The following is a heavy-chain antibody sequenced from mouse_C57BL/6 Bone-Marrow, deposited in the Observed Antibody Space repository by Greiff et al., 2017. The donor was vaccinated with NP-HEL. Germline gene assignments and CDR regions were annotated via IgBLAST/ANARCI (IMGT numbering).Heavy chain of an antibody. CDR3: ARGAVVAHYFDY. CDR2: IYPRSGNT. V-gene: IGHV1-81*01. CDR1: GYTFTSYG. J-gene: IGHJ2*01. D-gene: IGHD1-1*01. Sequence: VQLQESGAELARPGASVKLSCKASGYTFTSYGISWVKQRTGQGLEWIGEIYPRSGNTYYNEKFKGKATLTADKSSSTAYMELRSLTSEDSAVYFGARGAVVAHYFDYWGQGTTLTVSS.